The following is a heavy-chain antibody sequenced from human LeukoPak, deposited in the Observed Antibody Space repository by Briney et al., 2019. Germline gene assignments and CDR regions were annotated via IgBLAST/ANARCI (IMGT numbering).Heavy chain of an antibody. CDR3: ARHLSGTTMSHYFDF. CDR1: GGSISSSNW. D-gene: IGHD1-1*01. J-gene: IGHJ4*02. CDR2: IYHSGST. V-gene: IGHV4-4*02. Sequence: SETLSLTCAVSGGSISSSNWWSWVRQPPGKGLEWIGEIYHSGSTNYNPSLKSRVSISVDTSKNQVSLKLYSVTASDAAIYYCARHLSGTTMSHYFDFWGQGTLVTVSS.